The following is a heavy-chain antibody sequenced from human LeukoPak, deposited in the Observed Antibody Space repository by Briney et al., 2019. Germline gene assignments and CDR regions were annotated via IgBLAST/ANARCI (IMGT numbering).Heavy chain of an antibody. D-gene: IGHD3-9*01. CDR3: ARVRAYYDILTGYCIDY. CDR1: GGSISSGGYY. J-gene: IGHJ4*02. V-gene: IGHV4-31*03. CDR2: IYYSGST. Sequence: PSQTLSLTCTVSGGSISSGGYYWSWIRQHPGKGLEWIGYIYYSGSTYYNPSLKSRVTISVDTSKNQFSLKLSSVTAADTAVYYCARVRAYYDILTGYCIDYWGQGTLVTVSS.